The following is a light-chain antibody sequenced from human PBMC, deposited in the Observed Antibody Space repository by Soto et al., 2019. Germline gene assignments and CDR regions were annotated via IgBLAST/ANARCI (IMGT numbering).Light chain of an antibody. CDR2: GAS. J-gene: IGKJ5*01. V-gene: IGKV3-15*01. CDR1: QSVSSN. Sequence: EIVLTQSPGTLSLSPGERATLSCRASQSVSSNLAWYQQKPGQAPRLLIYGASTRATGIPATFSGSGSGTEFTLTISSLQSEDFAVYYCQQYNNWPDTFGQGTRLEIK. CDR3: QQYNNWPDT.